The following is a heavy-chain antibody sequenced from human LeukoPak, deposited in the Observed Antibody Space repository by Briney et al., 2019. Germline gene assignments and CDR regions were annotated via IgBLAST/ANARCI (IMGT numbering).Heavy chain of an antibody. V-gene: IGHV4-34*01. CDR1: GGSFSGYY. CDR2: INHSGST. CDR3: ARSGYYYGSGSYSL. D-gene: IGHD3-10*01. J-gene: IGHJ4*02. Sequence: SETLSLTCAVYGGSFSGYYWSWIRQPPGKGLEWIGEINHSGSTNYNPSLKSRVTISVDTSKNQFSLKLSSVTAADTAVYYCARSGYYYGSGSYSLWGQGTLVTVSS.